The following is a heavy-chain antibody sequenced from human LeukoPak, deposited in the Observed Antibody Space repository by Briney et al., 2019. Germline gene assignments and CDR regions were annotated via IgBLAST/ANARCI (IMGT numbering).Heavy chain of an antibody. D-gene: IGHD1-26*01. Sequence: PGRSLRLSCAASGFTFSSYAMHWVRQAPGKGLERVAVISYDGSNKYYADSVKGRFTISRDNSKNTLYLQMNSLRAEDTAVYYCARDRLGAILFFDYWGQGTLVTVSS. CDR1: GFTFSSYA. CDR2: ISYDGSNK. CDR3: ARDRLGAILFFDY. V-gene: IGHV3-30*01. J-gene: IGHJ4*02.